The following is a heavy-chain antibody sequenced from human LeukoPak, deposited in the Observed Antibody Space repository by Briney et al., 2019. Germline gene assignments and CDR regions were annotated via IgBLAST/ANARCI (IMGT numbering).Heavy chain of an antibody. V-gene: IGHV5-51*01. CDR3: AVGPGSNLFDS. CDR1: GFSFPIYW. Sequence: GESLKISCKTSGFSFPIYWIGWVRQMPGKGLEWMGIIYPRDSDTRYSPSFQGQVTISADKSITTAYLQWSSLKASDTATYYCAVGPGSNLFDSWGQGTLVSVSS. D-gene: IGHD4-11*01. J-gene: IGHJ4*02. CDR2: IYPRDSDT.